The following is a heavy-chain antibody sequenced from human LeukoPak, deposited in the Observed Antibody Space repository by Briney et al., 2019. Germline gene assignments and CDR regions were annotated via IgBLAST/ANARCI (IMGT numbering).Heavy chain of an antibody. CDR3: ARDRATGDISGWSYFDF. D-gene: IGHD6-19*01. J-gene: IGHJ4*02. Sequence: PGGSLRLSCAVSGFIFSDYSMSWVRQAPGKGLEWVSSISSSSSHIHYGDSVKGRFTTSRDNAKNSLYLEMNSLRAEDTAAYYCARDRATGDISGWSYFDFWGQGTLVTVSS. CDR2: ISSSSSHI. V-gene: IGHV3-21*01. CDR1: GFIFSDYS.